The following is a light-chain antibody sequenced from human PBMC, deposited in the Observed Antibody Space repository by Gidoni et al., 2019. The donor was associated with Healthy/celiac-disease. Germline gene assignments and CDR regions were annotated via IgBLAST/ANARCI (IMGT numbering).Light chain of an antibody. J-gene: IGKJ1*01. V-gene: IGKV1-5*03. CDR2: EAS. Sequence: DIQMTKSPSTLSASVGDRVTITCRASENIDHWLAWYQQKPGKAPKLLIYEASTLEDGVPSRFSGSGSGTDFTLTISILQADDFATYFCQQNHILWTFGQGTKVDI. CDR3: QQNHILWT. CDR1: ENIDHW.